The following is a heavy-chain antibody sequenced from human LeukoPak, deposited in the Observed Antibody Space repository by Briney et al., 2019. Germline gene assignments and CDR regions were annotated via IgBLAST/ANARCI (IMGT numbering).Heavy chain of an antibody. D-gene: IGHD6-25*01. J-gene: IGHJ5*02. CDR3: AKGAAAGLVDWFDP. Sequence: PGGSLRLSCAASGFTFSSYAMMWVRQAPGKGLQWVSSITGDGATYYADSVRGRFMLSRDTSKNTLYLQMNSLTAEDTALYYCAKGAAAGLVDWFDPWGQGTLVTVSS. CDR2: ITGDGAT. V-gene: IGHV3-23*01. CDR1: GFTFSSYA.